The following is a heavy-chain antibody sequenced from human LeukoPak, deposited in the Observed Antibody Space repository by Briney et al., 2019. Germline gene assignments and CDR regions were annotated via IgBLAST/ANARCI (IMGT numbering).Heavy chain of an antibody. J-gene: IGHJ3*02. CDR1: GFNFSSYG. CDR2: ISCDGSNK. D-gene: IGHD3-10*01. Sequence: PGGSLRLSCAASGFNFSSYGMHWVRQAPGKGLEWVAVISCDGSNKYYADSVKGRFTISRDNSKNTLYPQMNSLRAEDTAVYYCAKDQYGSGSYIIKVGAFDIWGQGTMVTVSS. CDR3: AKDQYGSGSYIIKVGAFDI. V-gene: IGHV3-30*18.